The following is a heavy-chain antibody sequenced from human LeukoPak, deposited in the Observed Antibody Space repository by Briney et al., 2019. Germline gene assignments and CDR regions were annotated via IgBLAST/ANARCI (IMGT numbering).Heavy chain of an antibody. CDR3: AREDSGSYREFDY. CDR2: IYTSGST. D-gene: IGHD1-26*01. V-gene: IGHV4-4*07. Sequence: PSETLCLTCTVSGGSISSYYWSWIRQPAGKGLEWIGRIYTSGSTNYNASLASRDSMSVDTSKNQFSLKLSSVTAADTAVLYCAREDSGSYREFDYWGQGTLVTVSS. CDR1: GGSISSYY. J-gene: IGHJ4*02.